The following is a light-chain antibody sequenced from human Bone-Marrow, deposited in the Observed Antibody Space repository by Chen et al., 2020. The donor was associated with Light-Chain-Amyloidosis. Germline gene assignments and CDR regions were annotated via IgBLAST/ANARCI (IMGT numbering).Light chain of an antibody. V-gene: IGLV6-57*01. CDR2: EDD. CDR1: SGSIATNY. CDR3: QSYQGSSQGV. J-gene: IGLJ3*02. Sequence: NFMLTQPHSVSASPGQTAIIYCSRSSGSIATNYVQGHQQRPGSSPTTVIYEDDQRPSGVPERFSGSIDRSSNSASLTISGLKTEDEADYYCQSYQGSSQGVFGGGTKLTVL.